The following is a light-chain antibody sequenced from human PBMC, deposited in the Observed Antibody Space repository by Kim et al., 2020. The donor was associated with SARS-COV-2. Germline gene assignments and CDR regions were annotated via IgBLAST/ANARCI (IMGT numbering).Light chain of an antibody. CDR2: AAS. V-gene: IGKV1-39*01. Sequence: ASVGDKVTITCRTTQSISSHLNWYQQKPGRAPELLISAASTLQGGVPSRCSGSGSETDFTLTISSLQPEDFATYFCQQSYITPFTFGPGTKVDIK. CDR3: QQSYITPFT. J-gene: IGKJ3*01. CDR1: QSISSH.